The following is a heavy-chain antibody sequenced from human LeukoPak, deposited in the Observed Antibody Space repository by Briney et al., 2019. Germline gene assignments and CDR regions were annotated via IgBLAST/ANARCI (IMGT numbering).Heavy chain of an antibody. CDR2: INHSGST. CDR3: ARGLRYFDWLLWERGGPYFDY. J-gene: IGHJ4*02. D-gene: IGHD3-9*01. Sequence: SETLSLTCAVYGGSFSGYYWSWIRQPSGKGLEWIGEINHSGSTNYNPSLKSRVTISVDTSKNQFSLKLSSVTAADTAVYYCARGLRYFDWLLWERGGPYFDYWGQGTLVTVSS. CDR1: GGSFSGYY. V-gene: IGHV4-34*01.